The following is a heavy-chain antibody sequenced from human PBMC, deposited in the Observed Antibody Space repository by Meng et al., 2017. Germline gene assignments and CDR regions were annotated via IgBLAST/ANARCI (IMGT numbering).Heavy chain of an antibody. V-gene: IGHV1-2*06. D-gene: IGHD3-9*01. CDR2: INPNSGGT. Sequence: ASVKVSCKASGYTFTGYYMHWVRQAPGQGLERMGRINPNSGGTNYAQKFQGRVTMTRDTSISTAYMELSRLRSDDTAVYYCARDDYDILTGYYRTLDYWGQGTLVTVSS. CDR1: GYTFTGYY. J-gene: IGHJ4*02. CDR3: ARDDYDILTGYYRTLDY.